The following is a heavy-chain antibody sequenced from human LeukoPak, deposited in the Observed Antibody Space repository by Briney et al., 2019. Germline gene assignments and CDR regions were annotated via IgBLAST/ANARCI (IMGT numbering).Heavy chain of an antibody. J-gene: IGHJ4*02. V-gene: IGHV3-15*01. CDR3: TTDPDYSSGWPFFDY. Sequence: GGSLRLSXAASGFTFSNAWMSWVSQAPGKGLEWVGRIKSKTDGGTTDYAAPVKGRFTISRDDSKNTLYLQMNSLKTEDTAVYYCTTDPDYSSGWPFFDYWGQGTLVTVSS. CDR2: IKSKTDGGTT. CDR1: GFTFSNAW. D-gene: IGHD6-19*01.